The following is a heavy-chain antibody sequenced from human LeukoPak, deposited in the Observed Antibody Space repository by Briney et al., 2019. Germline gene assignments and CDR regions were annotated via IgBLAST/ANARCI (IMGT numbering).Heavy chain of an antibody. CDR3: VRDRYGQRIFDY. Sequence: PSETLSLTCTVSGGSISSGDYYWSWIRQPPGKGLEWIGYISYSGGTYYNPSLKSRLTISIDTSKNQFSLKLSSVTAADTAVYYRVRDRYGQRIFDYWGQGTLVTVSS. V-gene: IGHV4-30-4*01. CDR1: GGSISSGDYY. J-gene: IGHJ4*02. CDR2: ISYSGGT. D-gene: IGHD3-16*02.